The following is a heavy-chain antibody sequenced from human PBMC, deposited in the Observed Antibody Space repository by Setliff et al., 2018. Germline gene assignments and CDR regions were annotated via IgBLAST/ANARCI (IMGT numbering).Heavy chain of an antibody. Sequence: SETLSLTCTVSGASLSSGTYYWGWIRQPPGKGLEWIGRIYYRGDTYCNASLKGRLTISVDTAQNQFSLRLTSVTAADTAVYYCARMSGFQYMDVWGKGTTVTVSS. V-gene: IGHV4-39*01. D-gene: IGHD3-3*01. CDR3: ARMSGFQYMDV. CDR2: IYYRGDT. CDR1: GASLSSGTYY. J-gene: IGHJ6*03.